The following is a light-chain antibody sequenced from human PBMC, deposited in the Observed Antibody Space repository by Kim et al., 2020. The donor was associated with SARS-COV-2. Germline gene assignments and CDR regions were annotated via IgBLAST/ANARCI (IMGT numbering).Light chain of an antibody. CDR3: QQYHDWPPT. V-gene: IGKV3D-15*01. CDR2: AAS. Sequence: ERVVTQSPVTLSVSPGERATLSCRASQGISTNLAWYQQKPGQAPRLLISAASTSATGIPARFSGGGSGTEFTLTISSLQSEDFAVYYCQQYHDWPPTFGQGTKVDIK. CDR1: QGISTN. J-gene: IGKJ1*01.